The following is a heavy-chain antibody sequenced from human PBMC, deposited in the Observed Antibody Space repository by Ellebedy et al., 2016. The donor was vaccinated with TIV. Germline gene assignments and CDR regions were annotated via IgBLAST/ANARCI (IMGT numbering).Heavy chain of an antibody. CDR2: MNPNSGNT. J-gene: IGHJ5*02. CDR1: GYTFTSYD. D-gene: IGHD3-22*01. Sequence: ASVKVSCKASGYTFTSYDINWVRQATGQGLEWMGWMNPNSGNTGYAQKFQGRVTMTRNISISTAYMELSSLRSEDTAVYYCARTYYYDSSDYDNWFDPWGQGTLVTVSS. V-gene: IGHV1-8*01. CDR3: ARTYYYDSSDYDNWFDP.